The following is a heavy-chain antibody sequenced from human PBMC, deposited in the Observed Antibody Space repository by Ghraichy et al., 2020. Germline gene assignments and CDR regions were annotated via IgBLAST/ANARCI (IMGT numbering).Heavy chain of an antibody. V-gene: IGHV1-18*01. CDR1: GYTFTSYG. Sequence: ASVKVSCKASGYTFTSYGISWVRQAPGQGLEWMGWISAYNGNTNYAQKLQGRVTMTTDTSTSTAYMELRSLRSDDTAVYYCARGVASTMITYSSDGMDVWGQGTTVTVSS. CDR2: ISAYNGNT. CDR3: ARGVASTMITYSSDGMDV. J-gene: IGHJ6*02. D-gene: IGHD3-22*01.